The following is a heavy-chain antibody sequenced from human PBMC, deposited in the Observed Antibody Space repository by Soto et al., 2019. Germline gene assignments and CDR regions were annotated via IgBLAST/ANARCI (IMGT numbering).Heavy chain of an antibody. Sequence: SETLSLTCTVIGGSIRSPNFSWSWIRQHPGKGPEWIGNIYYNGTTTYNPSLESRVTMSVDTSKNQFSLKLSSVAAADTAVYYCARHTDIVSSTVYNWGQGILVTVSS. CDR3: ARHTDIVSSTVYN. CDR1: GGSIRSPNFS. D-gene: IGHD5-12*01. J-gene: IGHJ4*02. CDR2: IYYNGTT. V-gene: IGHV4-61*01.